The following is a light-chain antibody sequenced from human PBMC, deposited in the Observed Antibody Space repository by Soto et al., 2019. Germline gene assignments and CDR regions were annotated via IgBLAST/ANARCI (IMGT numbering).Light chain of an antibody. CDR3: QQYNNWPPLT. CDR1: QRVSSN. Sequence: EIVMTQSPATLSVSPGERATLSCRASQRVSSNLAWYQQKPDQAPRLLIYGASTRATGIPARFSGSGSGTEFTLTISSLQSEDFAVYYCQQYNNWPPLTFGGGTKVEIK. V-gene: IGKV3-15*01. J-gene: IGKJ4*01. CDR2: GAS.